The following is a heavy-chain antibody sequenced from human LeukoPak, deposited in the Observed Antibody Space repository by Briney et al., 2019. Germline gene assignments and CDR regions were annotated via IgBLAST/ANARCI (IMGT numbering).Heavy chain of an antibody. CDR1: GGSISFSTYY. J-gene: IGHJ5*02. Sequence: SETLSLTCTVSGGSISFSTYYWGWIRQPPGKGLDWIGSIYYSGNTYYNPSLKSRVTILVDTSKNQFSLKLSSVTAADTAVYYCARGYSSSWYPNWFDPWGQGTLVTVSS. CDR3: ARGYSSSWYPNWFDP. D-gene: IGHD6-13*01. V-gene: IGHV4-39*07. CDR2: IYYSGNT.